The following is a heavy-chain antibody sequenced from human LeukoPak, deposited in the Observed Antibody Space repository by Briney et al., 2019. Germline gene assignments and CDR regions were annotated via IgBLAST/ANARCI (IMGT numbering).Heavy chain of an antibody. CDR3: ARVVTFGYYYMDV. Sequence: SETLSLTCTVSGGSISSGDYYWSWIRQPPGKGLEWIGYIYYSGSTYYNPSLKSRVTISVDTSKSQFSLKLSSVTAADTAVYYCARVVTFGYYYMDVWGKGTTVTVSS. CDR2: IYYSGST. V-gene: IGHV4-30-4*08. J-gene: IGHJ6*03. D-gene: IGHD3-16*01. CDR1: GGSISSGDYY.